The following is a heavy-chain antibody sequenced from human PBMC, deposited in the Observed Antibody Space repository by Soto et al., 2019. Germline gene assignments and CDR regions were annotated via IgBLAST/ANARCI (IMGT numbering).Heavy chain of an antibody. CDR2: ISYSGYT. CDR1: GGSISSDC. CDR3: ARDWCSGGSCYRRFDP. J-gene: IGHJ5*02. Sequence: QVQLQESGPGLLEPSETLALACSVSGGSISSDCWSWIWQPPGKGLEWIGFISYSGYTNYNPSLKSRVTISVHTSENQFSLKLSSVTAADTAGYYCARDWCSGGSCYRRFDPWGQGTLVTVSS. V-gene: IGHV4-59*01. D-gene: IGHD2-15*01.